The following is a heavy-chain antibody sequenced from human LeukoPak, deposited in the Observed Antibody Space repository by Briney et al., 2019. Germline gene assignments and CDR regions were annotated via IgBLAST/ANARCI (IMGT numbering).Heavy chain of an antibody. CDR1: GGSFSGYY. CDR3: ARESQERSLDY. D-gene: IGHD1-1*01. J-gene: IGHJ4*02. Sequence: SETLSLTCAVYGGSFSGYYWSWIRQPPGKGLEWIGEINHSGSTNYNPSLKSRVTMSVDTSKNQFSLKLSSVTAADTAVYYCARESQERSLDYWGQGTLVTVSS. V-gene: IGHV4-34*01. CDR2: INHSGST.